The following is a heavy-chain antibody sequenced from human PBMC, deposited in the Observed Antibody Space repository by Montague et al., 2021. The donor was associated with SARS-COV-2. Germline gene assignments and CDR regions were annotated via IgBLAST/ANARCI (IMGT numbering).Heavy chain of an antibody. CDR3: AKKTSRGLTIFGVVTASYCFDY. J-gene: IGHJ4*02. CDR1: GGSISSSSYF. D-gene: IGHD3-3*01. Sequence: SETLSLTCTVSGGSISSSSYFWGWIRQPPGKGLGWIGSIYISGSTYYNPSLKSRATLSEDTSKNQFSLKLRSVTAADPAVFYCAKKTSRGLTIFGVVTASYCFDYWGQGTLVTVSS. V-gene: IGHV4-39*01. CDR2: IYISGST.